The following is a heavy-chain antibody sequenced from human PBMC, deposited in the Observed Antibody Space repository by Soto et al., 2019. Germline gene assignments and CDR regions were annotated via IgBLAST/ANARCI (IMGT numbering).Heavy chain of an antibody. CDR2: ISSTTNYI. J-gene: IGHJ4*02. CDR3: ARESEDLTSNFDY. V-gene: IGHV3-21*06. CDR1: GFTFTRYS. Sequence: VGSLRLSCAASGFTFTRYSINWVRQAPGKGLEWVSSISSTTNYIYYGDSMKGRFTISRDNAKNSLYLEMNSLRAEDTAVYYCARESEDLTSNFDYWGQGTLVTVSS.